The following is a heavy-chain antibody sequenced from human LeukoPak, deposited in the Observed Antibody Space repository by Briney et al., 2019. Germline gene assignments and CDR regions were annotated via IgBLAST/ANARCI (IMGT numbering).Heavy chain of an antibody. D-gene: IGHD3-3*01. V-gene: IGHV3-30*04. CDR3: ARPSGSVTIFGVVDYFDY. J-gene: IGHJ4*02. Sequence: GGSLRLSCQVSGFTFNSYGMNWVRQAPGKGLDWVASVAYDGSNENYAESVKGRFTISRDNSKNMLYLQMNSLRAEDTAVYFCARPSGSVTIFGVVDYFDYWGPGTLVTVSS. CDR1: GFTFNSYG. CDR2: VAYDGSNE.